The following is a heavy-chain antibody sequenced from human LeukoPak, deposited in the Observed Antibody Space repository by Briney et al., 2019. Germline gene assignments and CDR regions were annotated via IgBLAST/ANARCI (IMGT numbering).Heavy chain of an antibody. CDR2: IYASGST. CDR1: GGSISSYY. CDR3: ARESSDCYGSGSYFFYGAFDI. J-gene: IGHJ3*02. Sequence: KPSETLSLTCTVSGGSISSYYWSWIRQPAGKGLEWIGRIYASGSTNYNPSLKSRVTMSVDTSKNQLSLKLTSVTAADTAVYYCARESSDCYGSGSYFFYGAFDIWGQGTMVTVSS. V-gene: IGHV4-4*07. D-gene: IGHD3-10*01.